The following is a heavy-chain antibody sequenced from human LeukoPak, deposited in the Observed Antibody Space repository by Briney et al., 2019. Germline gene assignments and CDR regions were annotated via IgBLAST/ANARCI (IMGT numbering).Heavy chain of an antibody. CDR1: GFTFSSYA. J-gene: IGHJ6*02. V-gene: IGHV3-23*01. CDR3: AKAADIVATISRKYLDYYGMDV. CDR2: ISGSGGST. Sequence: GGSLRLSCAASGFTFSSYAMSWVRQAPGKGLEWVSAISGSGGSTYYADSVKGRFTISRDNSKNTLYLQMNSLRAEDTAVYYCAKAADIVATISRKYLDYYGMDVWGQGTTVTVSS. D-gene: IGHD5-12*01.